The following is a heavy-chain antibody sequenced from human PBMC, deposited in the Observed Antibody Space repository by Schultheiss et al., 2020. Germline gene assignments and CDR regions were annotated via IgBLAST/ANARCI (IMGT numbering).Heavy chain of an antibody. CDR2: IYYSGST. V-gene: IGHV4-39*01. J-gene: IGHJ5*02. CDR3: ARGLGVVVPAARRSWFDP. Sequence: SETLSLTCTVSGGSISSSSYYWGWIRQPPGKGLEWIGSIYYSGSTYYNPSLKSRVTISVDTSKNQFSLKLSSVTAADTAVYYCARGLGVVVPAARRSWFDPWGQGTLVTVSA. CDR1: GGSISSSSYY. D-gene: IGHD2-2*01.